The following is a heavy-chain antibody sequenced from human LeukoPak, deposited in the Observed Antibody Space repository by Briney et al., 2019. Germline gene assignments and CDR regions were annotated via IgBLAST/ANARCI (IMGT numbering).Heavy chain of an antibody. CDR3: ARAEAAPDAFDI. CDR1: GFSFSDYG. V-gene: IGHV3-30*02. Sequence: GGSLRLSCAASGFSFSDYGTHWVRQAPGKGLEWVTFMQYDGSVIFYADSVKGRFTISRDNAKNSLYLQMNSLRAEDTAVYYCARAEAAPDAFDIWGQGTMVTVSS. J-gene: IGHJ3*02. D-gene: IGHD6-13*01. CDR2: MQYDGSVI.